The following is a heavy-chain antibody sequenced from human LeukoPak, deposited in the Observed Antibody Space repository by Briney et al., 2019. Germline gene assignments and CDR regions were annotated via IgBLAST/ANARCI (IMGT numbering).Heavy chain of an antibody. Sequence: ASVKVSCKASGYTFTGYYMHWVRQAPGQGLEWMGWINPNSGGTNYAQKFQGRVTMTRDTSISTAYMELSRLRSDDTGVYYCASGHYYDSSGYYYGYFQHWGQGTLVTVSS. V-gene: IGHV1-2*02. J-gene: IGHJ1*01. CDR3: ASGHYYDSSGYYYGYFQH. CDR1: GYTFTGYY. D-gene: IGHD3-22*01. CDR2: INPNSGGT.